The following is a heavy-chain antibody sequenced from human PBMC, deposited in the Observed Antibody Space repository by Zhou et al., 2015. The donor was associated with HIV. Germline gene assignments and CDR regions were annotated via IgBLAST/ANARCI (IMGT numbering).Heavy chain of an antibody. D-gene: IGHD3-10*01. CDR3: QGSSPVLRFYVYYYMDV. CDR2: IKSDGSDA. V-gene: IGHV3-74*02. CDR1: GITLNNYW. Sequence: EVQMVESGGGLVQPGGSLRLSCVASGITLNNYWIHWVRQAPGKGPVWVSRIKSDGSDASYADSVKGRFTISRDNAKNVVYLQMNSLRVDDTAIYYCQGSSPVLRFYVYYYMDVWGKGTTVTVSS. J-gene: IGHJ6*03.